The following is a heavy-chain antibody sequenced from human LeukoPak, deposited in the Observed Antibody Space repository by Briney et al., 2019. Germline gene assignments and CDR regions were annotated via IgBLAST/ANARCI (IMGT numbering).Heavy chain of an antibody. CDR1: GGSISSYY. Sequence: SETLSLTYTVSGGSISSYYWSWIRQPPGKGLEWIGEINHIGGTNYNPSLKSRVTMSVDTSKKQFSLNLTSVTAADTAVYYCARLPYGSGFWLHREGRDVWGKGTTVTISS. J-gene: IGHJ6*04. CDR3: ARLPYGSGFWLHREGRDV. CDR2: INHIGGT. V-gene: IGHV4-34*01. D-gene: IGHD3-10*01.